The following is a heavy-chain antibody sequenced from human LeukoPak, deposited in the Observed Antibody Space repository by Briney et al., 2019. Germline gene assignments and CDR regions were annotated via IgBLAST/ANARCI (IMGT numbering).Heavy chain of an antibody. V-gene: IGHV3-74*01. CDR1: GFTFSSYW. CDR3: ARAPRYCSNGVCYFYYGMDV. Sequence: GGSLRLSCAASGFTFSSYWMHWVRQAPGKGLVWVSRINSDGGSTSYADSVKGRFTISRDNAKNTLCLQMNSLRAEDTAVYYCARAPRYCSNGVCYFYYGMDVWGQGTTVTVSS. CDR2: INSDGGST. D-gene: IGHD2-8*01. J-gene: IGHJ6*02.